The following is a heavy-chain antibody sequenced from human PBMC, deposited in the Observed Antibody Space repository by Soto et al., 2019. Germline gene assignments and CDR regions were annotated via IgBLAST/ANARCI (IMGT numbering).Heavy chain of an antibody. V-gene: IGHV3-23*01. Sequence: HPGGSLRLSCAASGFTFSSYAMSWVRQAPGKGLEWVSAISGSGGSTYYADSVKGRFTISRDNSKNTLYLQMNSLRAEDTAVYYCAKDFSGSVTMIVVVITNFDYWGQGTLVTVSS. D-gene: IGHD3-22*01. J-gene: IGHJ4*02. CDR3: AKDFSGSVTMIVVVITNFDY. CDR2: ISGSGGST. CDR1: GFTFSSYA.